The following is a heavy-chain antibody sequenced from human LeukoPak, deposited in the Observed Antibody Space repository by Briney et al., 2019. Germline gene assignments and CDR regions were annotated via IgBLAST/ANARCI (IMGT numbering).Heavy chain of an antibody. CDR3: ARVEEFYYYMDV. J-gene: IGHJ6*03. D-gene: IGHD3-10*01. Sequence: GGSLRLSCAASGFTFDDYGMSWVRQAPGKWLEWVSGINWNGGSTGYADSVKGRFTISRDNAKNSLYLQMNSLRAEDTALYYCARVEEFYYYMDVWGKGTTVTVSS. CDR1: GFTFDDYG. V-gene: IGHV3-20*04. CDR2: INWNGGST.